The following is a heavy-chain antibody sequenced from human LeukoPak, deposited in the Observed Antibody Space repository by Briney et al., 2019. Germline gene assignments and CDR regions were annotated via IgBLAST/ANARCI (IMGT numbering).Heavy chain of an antibody. J-gene: IGHJ5*02. V-gene: IGHV1-18*01. D-gene: IGHD3-10*01. Sequence: ASVKVSCKASGYTFTSYGISWVRQAPGQGLEWMGWISAYNGNTNYAQKLQGRVTMTTDTSTSTAYMELRSLRSDDTAVYYCARRFTMEFSGNWFDPWGQGTLVTVSS. CDR2: ISAYNGNT. CDR1: GYTFTSYG. CDR3: ARRFTMEFSGNWFDP.